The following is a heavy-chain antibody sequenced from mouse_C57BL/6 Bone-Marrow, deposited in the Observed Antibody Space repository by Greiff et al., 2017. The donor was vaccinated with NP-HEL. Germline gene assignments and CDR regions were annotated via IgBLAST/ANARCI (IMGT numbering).Heavy chain of an antibody. CDR3: ARTGGLYDYGSPAWLAY. V-gene: IGHV1-84*01. CDR2: LYPGSGNT. D-gene: IGHD1-1*01. J-gene: IGHJ3*01. CDR1: GYTFTDYY. Sequence: QVQLQQSGPELVKPGASVKISCKASGYTFTDYYINWVTQRPGQGLEWIGWLYPGSGNTKYNEKFKGKATLTVDTSSSTAYMQVRSLTSEDSAVYVCARTGGLYDYGSPAWLAYWGQGTRVTVSA.